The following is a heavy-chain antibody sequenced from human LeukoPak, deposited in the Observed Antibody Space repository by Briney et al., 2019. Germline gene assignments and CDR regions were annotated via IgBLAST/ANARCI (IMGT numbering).Heavy chain of an antibody. CDR3: AKGGGSIGRSYYFDY. CDR1: GYTFTGYY. J-gene: IGHJ4*02. V-gene: IGHV3-30*09. Sequence: SCKASGYTFTGYYMHWVRQAPGKGLEWVAAISNDGSNKFYADSVKGRFALSRDNPTSTVILQMNSLRAEDTAVYYCAKGGGSIGRSYYFDYWGQGTLVTVSS. D-gene: IGHD2-15*01. CDR2: ISNDGSNK.